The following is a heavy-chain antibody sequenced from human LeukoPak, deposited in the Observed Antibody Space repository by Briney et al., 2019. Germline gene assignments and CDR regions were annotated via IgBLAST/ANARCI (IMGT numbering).Heavy chain of an antibody. CDR1: GSTFTAYY. CDR3: ARGSIGGNRYGPSNFYYYMDV. CDR2: ISPNSGGT. V-gene: IGHV1-2*02. D-gene: IGHD5-18*01. Sequence: ASVKVPSKASGSTFTAYYFHWVRQAPGQGLEWLGWISPNSGGTNYEQKFQGRVTMTRDSSVSTVYMELSRLTSDDTAIYYCARGSIGGNRYGPSNFYYYMDVWGKGTTVTVS. J-gene: IGHJ6*03.